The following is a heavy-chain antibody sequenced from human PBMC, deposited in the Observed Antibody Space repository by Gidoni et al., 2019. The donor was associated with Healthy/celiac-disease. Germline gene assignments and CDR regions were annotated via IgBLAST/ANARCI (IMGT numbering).Heavy chain of an antibody. CDR2: IYHSGST. D-gene: IGHD3-3*01. V-gene: IGHV4-38-2*02. CDR3: ARVEGWSDNWFDP. J-gene: IGHJ5*02. Sequence: QVQLQESGPGLVKPSETLSLTCTVSGYSISSGYYWGWIRQPPGKGLEWIGSIYHSGSTYYNPSLKSRVTISVDTSKNQFSLKLSSVTAADTAVYYCARVEGWSDNWFDPWGQGTLVTVSS. CDR1: GYSISSGYY.